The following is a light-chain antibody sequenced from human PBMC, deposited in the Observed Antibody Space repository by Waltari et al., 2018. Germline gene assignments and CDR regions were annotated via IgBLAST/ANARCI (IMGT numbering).Light chain of an antibody. CDR2: KAS. V-gene: IGKV1-5*03. Sequence: DIQMTQSPSTLSATVGDRVTITCRASQSISDWLAWYQQKPGKAPKLLLYKASSLQSGVPSRCSGSGSGTEFTLTISSLQPDDFATYYCQQYDGFWTFGQGTKVDIK. J-gene: IGKJ1*01. CDR1: QSISDW. CDR3: QQYDGFWT.